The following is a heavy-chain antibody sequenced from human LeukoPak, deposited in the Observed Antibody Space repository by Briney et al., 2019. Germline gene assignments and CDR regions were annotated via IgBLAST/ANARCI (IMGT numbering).Heavy chain of an antibody. CDR3: AKDTNSYGSGSSYNPWGPFDS. CDR2: IAWNNT. J-gene: IGHJ4*02. V-gene: IGHV3-9*01. D-gene: IGHD3-10*01. Sequence: GGSLRLSCAASGFTFDNYAMHWVPQAPGEGLEWVSGIAWNNTGFADSVKGRFTISRDNAENSLYLQMNSLTPEDTAFYFCAKDTNSYGSGSSYNPWGPFDSWGQGTLVTVSS. CDR1: GFTFDNYA.